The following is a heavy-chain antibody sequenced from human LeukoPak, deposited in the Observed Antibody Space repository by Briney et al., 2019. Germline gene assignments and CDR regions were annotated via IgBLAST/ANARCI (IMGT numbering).Heavy chain of an antibody. CDR3: ARLYGSGSYYNPPGDY. V-gene: IGHV1-18*01. D-gene: IGHD3-10*01. CDR1: GYTFTGYG. J-gene: IGHJ4*02. CDR2: ISAYNGNT. Sequence: GASVKVSCKASGYTFTGYGISWVRQAPGQGLEWMGWISAYNGNTNYAQKLQGRVTMTTDTSTSTAYMELRSLRSDDTAVYYCARLYGSGSYYNPPGDYWGQGTLVTVSS.